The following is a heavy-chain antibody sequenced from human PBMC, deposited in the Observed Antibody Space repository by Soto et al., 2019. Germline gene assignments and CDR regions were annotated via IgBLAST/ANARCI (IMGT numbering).Heavy chain of an antibody. Sequence: GASVKVSCKASGYTFTSYAMHWVRQAPGQRLEWMGWINAGNGNTKYSQKFQGRVTITRDTSASTAYMELSSLRSEDTAVYYCARLLLWFGEPSPDPPQFDYWGQGTLVTVSS. D-gene: IGHD3-10*01. V-gene: IGHV1-3*01. J-gene: IGHJ4*02. CDR2: INAGNGNT. CDR1: GYTFTSYA. CDR3: ARLLLWFGEPSPDPPQFDY.